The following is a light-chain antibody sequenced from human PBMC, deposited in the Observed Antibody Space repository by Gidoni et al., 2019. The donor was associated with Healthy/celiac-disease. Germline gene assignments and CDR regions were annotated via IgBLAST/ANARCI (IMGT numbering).Light chain of an antibody. CDR1: QSVSSY. Sequence: EIVLTQSQATMSLSPGERATLSCRASQSVSSYLAWYQQKPGQAPRLLIYDASNRATGIPARFSGSGSGTDFTLTISSLEPEDFAVYYCQQRSNWPPWTFGQGTKVEI. CDR2: DAS. CDR3: QQRSNWPPWT. V-gene: IGKV3-11*01. J-gene: IGKJ1*01.